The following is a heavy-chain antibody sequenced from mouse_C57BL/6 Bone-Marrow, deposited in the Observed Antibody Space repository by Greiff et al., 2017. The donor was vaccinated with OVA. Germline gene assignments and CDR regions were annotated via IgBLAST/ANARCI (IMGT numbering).Heavy chain of an antibody. D-gene: IGHD1-1*01. Sequence: EVKLVESGPGLVKPSQSLSLTCSVTGYSITSGYYWNWIRQFPGNKLEWMGYISYDGSNNYNPSLKNRISITRDTSKNQFFLKLNSVTTEDTATYYCARAYYYGTSRSFDYWGQGTTLTVSS. V-gene: IGHV3-6*01. J-gene: IGHJ2*01. CDR2: ISYDGSN. CDR1: GYSITSGYY. CDR3: ARAYYYGTSRSFDY.